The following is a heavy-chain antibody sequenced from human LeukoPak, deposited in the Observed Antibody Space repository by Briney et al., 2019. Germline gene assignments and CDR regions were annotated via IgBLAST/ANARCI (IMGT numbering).Heavy chain of an antibody. D-gene: IGHD1-26*01. J-gene: IGHJ5*02. CDR1: GGSLSSYY. V-gene: IGHV4-59*01. CDR3: ARWEYSGSYYQGWFDP. Sequence: SETLSLTCTVSGGSLSSYYWSWIRQPPGKGLEWIGYIYYSGSTNYNPSLKSRVTISVDTSKNQFSLKLSSVTAADTAVYYCARWEYSGSYYQGWFDPWGQGTLVTVSS. CDR2: IYYSGST.